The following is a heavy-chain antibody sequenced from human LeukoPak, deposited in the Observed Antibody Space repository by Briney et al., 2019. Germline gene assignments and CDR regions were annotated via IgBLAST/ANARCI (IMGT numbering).Heavy chain of an antibody. D-gene: IGHD2-2*01. Sequence: PGESLKISCKGSGYSFTSYWIGWVRQMPGKGLEWMGIIYPGDSDTRYSPSFQGQFTISADKSISTAYLQWSSLKASDTAMYYCARLRDIVVVPAAGFDYWGQGTLVTVSS. V-gene: IGHV5-51*03. J-gene: IGHJ4*02. CDR1: GYSFTSYW. CDR2: IYPGDSDT. CDR3: ARLRDIVVVPAAGFDY.